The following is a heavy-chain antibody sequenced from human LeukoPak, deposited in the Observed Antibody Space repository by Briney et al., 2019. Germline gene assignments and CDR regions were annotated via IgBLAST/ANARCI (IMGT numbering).Heavy chain of an antibody. D-gene: IGHD5-18*01. J-gene: IGHJ5*02. CDR2: IYTSGST. CDR3: ARTTGWLKFDP. CDR1: GGSISSYY. V-gene: IGHV4-4*07. Sequence: SETLSLTCTVSGGSISSYYWTWIRQPAGKGLEWIGRIYTSGSTNYNPSLKSRVTMSVDTSKNQFSLKLSSATDADTAVYYCARTTGWLKFDPWGQGTLVTVSS.